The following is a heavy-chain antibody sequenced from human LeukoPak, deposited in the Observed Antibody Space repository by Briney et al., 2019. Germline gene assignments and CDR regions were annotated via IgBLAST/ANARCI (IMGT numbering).Heavy chain of an antibody. CDR3: ARGGSSYDY. CDR2: INWNGGST. CDR1: GFTFDDYG. Sequence: RAGGPLRLSCAASGFTFDDYGMSWVRQAPGKGLEWVSGINWNGGSTGYADSVKGRFTISRDNAKSSLYLQMNSLRAEDTAVYYCARGGSSYDYWGQGTLVTVSS. J-gene: IGHJ4*02. V-gene: IGHV3-20*04. D-gene: IGHD6-6*01.